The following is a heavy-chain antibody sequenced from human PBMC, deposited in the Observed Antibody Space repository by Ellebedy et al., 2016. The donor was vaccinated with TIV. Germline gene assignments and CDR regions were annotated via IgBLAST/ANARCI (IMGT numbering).Heavy chain of an antibody. CDR3: AKDLTDIVVVVAPNPAGSYFNY. CDR2: ISSNGGST. V-gene: IGHV3-64*04. CDR1: GFTFSSYA. Sequence: GGSLRLXXSASGFTFSSYAMHWVRQAPGKGLEYVSAISSNGGSTYYADSVKGRFTISRDNSKNTLYLQMNSLRAEDTPVYYFAKDLTDIVVVVAPNPAGSYFNYWGQGTLVTVSS. D-gene: IGHD2-15*01. J-gene: IGHJ4*02.